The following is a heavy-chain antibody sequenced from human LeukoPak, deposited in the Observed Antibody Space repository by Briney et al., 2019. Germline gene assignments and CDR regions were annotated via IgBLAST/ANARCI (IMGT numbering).Heavy chain of an antibody. V-gene: IGHV3-66*02. CDR2: IYSGGST. D-gene: IGHD5-24*01. CDR1: GFTVSSNY. CDR3: ARDLEMATTL. J-gene: IGHJ4*02. Sequence: GGSLRLSCAASGFTVSSNYMSWVRQAPGKGLEWVSVIYSGGSTYYADSVKGRFAISRDNSKNTLYLQMNSLRAEDTAVYYCARDLEMATTLGGQGTLVTVSS.